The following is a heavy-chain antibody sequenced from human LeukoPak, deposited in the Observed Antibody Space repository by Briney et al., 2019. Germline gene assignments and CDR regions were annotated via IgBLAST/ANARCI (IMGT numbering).Heavy chain of an antibody. V-gene: IGHV3-21*01. Sequence: GGSLRLSCAASGFTFSSYSMNWVRQAPGKGLEWVSSISSSSSYIYYADSVKGRFTISRDNAKNSLYLQMNSLRAEDTAVYYCARDEGELLYTSPDYWGQGALVTVSS. J-gene: IGHJ4*02. CDR1: GFTFSSYS. CDR2: ISSSSSYI. D-gene: IGHD1-26*01. CDR3: ARDEGELLYTSPDY.